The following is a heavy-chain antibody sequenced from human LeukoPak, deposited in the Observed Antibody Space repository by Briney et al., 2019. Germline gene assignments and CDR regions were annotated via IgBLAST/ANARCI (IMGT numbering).Heavy chain of an antibody. J-gene: IGHJ4*02. CDR1: GFTFSSYG. CDR2: IWYDGSNK. Sequence: PWRSLRLSCAASGFTFSSYGMHWVRQAPGKGLEWVAVIWYDGSNKYYADSVKGRFTISRDNSKNTLYLQMNSLRAEDTAVYYCATYSSSADFDYWGQGTLVTVSS. V-gene: IGHV3-33*01. CDR3: ATYSSSADFDY. D-gene: IGHD6-6*01.